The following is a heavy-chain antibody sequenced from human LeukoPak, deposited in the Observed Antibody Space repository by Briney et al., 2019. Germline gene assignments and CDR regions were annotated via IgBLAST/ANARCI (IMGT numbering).Heavy chain of an antibody. D-gene: IGHD6-13*01. CDR3: ARPAYSSSWWDGFDI. V-gene: IGHV3-7*01. J-gene: IGHJ3*02. CDR2: IKEDGSEK. CDR1: GFIFSDYA. Sequence: PGGSLRLSCAASGFIFSDYAMNWVRQAPGKGLEWVANIKEDGSEKYFVDSVKGRFTISRDNAKKSLYLQMNSLRAEDTAVYYCARPAYSSSWWDGFDIWGQGTMVTVSS.